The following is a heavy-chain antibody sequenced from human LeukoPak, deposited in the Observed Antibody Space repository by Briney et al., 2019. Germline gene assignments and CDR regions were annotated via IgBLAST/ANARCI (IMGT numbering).Heavy chain of an antibody. D-gene: IGHD2-2*01. CDR2: ISYDGSNK. CDR3: ASANSSTSVDY. CDR1: GFTFSSYA. V-gene: IGHV3-30-3*01. Sequence: QPGRSLRLSCAASGFTFSSYAMHWVRQAPGKGLEWVAVISYDGSNKYYADSVKGRFTISRDNSKNTLYLQMNSLRAEDTAVYYCASANSSTSVDYWGQGTLVTVSS. J-gene: IGHJ4*02.